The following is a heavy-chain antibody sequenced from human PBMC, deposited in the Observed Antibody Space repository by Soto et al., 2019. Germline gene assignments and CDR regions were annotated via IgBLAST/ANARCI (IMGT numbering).Heavy chain of an antibody. Sequence: QVQLVESGGGVVQPGRSLRLSCAASGFTFSHHGMHWVRQAPGKGLEWLTVVSSDGSITYDADSVRGRFAISRDNSKNTLYLHMNSLRTEDTAVYYCAKERDYYSNSKWSFDSWGQGILVTVSS. V-gene: IGHV3-30*18. CDR3: AKERDYYSNSKWSFDS. CDR2: VSSDGSIT. D-gene: IGHD2-21*01. CDR1: GFTFSHHG. J-gene: IGHJ4*02.